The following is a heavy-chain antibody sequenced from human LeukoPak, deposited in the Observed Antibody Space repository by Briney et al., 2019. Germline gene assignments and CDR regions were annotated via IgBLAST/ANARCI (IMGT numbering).Heavy chain of an antibody. J-gene: IGHJ4*02. Sequence: PSQTLSLTCTVSGGSISSGGYYWSWIRQHPGKGLEWIGYIYYSGSTYYNLSLKSRVTISVGTSKNQFSLKLSSVTAADTAVYYCARGGLRYFDWLLDYWGQGTLVTVSS. CDR3: ARGGLRYFDWLLDY. CDR2: IYYSGST. D-gene: IGHD3-9*01. CDR1: GGSISSGGYY. V-gene: IGHV4-31*03.